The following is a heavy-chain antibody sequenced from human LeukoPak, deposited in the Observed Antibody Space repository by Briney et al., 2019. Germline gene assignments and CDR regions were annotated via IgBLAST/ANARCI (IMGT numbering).Heavy chain of an antibody. V-gene: IGHV1-8*01. CDR3: ARGCSGGSCYSWLGYYYYYYYMDV. CDR2: MNPNSGIT. J-gene: IGHJ6*03. Sequence: ASVKVSCKASGYTFTSYDINWVRQATGQGLEWMGWMNPNSGITGYAQKFQGRVTMTRNTSISTAYMELSSLRSEDTAVYYCARGCSGGSCYSWLGYYYYYYYMDVWGKGTTVTISS. D-gene: IGHD2-15*01. CDR1: GYTFTSYD.